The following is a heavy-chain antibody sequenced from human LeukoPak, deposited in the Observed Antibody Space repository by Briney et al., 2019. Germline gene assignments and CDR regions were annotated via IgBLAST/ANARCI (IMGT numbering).Heavy chain of an antibody. CDR3: AKLKGDIAH. J-gene: IGHJ4*02. D-gene: IGHD5-12*01. Sequence: GGSLRLSCAASGFTFYSYWMSWVRQAPGKGLEWVANIKHDGSERYYGESVKGRFSISRDNAKNSLYLQMNSLRAEDTAVYYCAKLKGDIAHWGQGTLVTVSS. V-gene: IGHV3-7*03. CDR2: IKHDGSER. CDR1: GFTFYSYW.